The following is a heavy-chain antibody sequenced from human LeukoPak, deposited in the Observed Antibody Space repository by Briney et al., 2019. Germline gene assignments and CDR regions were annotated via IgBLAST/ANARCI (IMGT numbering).Heavy chain of an antibody. CDR3: ASCPPGWFAP. Sequence: GGSLRLSCAASGFTFRSYSMNWVRQAPGKGLEWVSYISSSGSTIYYADSVKGRFTISRDNAKNSLYLQMNSLRVEDTAVYYCASCPPGWFAPGGQGPLVTVSP. CDR2: ISSSGSTI. V-gene: IGHV3-48*01. CDR1: GFTFRSYS. J-gene: IGHJ5*02.